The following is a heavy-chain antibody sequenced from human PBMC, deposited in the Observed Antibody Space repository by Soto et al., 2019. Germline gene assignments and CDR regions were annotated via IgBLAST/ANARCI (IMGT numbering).Heavy chain of an antibody. CDR1: GFTFSSYG. V-gene: IGHV3-30*18. Sequence: PGGALRLSCAASGFTFSSYGLHWVRQATGKGLEWVAVISYDGSNKYYADSVKGRFTISRDNSKNTLYLQMNSLRAEDTAVYYCAKQAAVYYYYYGMDVWGQGTTVTVSS. D-gene: IGHD6-13*01. CDR3: AKQAAVYYYYYGMDV. J-gene: IGHJ6*02. CDR2: ISYDGSNK.